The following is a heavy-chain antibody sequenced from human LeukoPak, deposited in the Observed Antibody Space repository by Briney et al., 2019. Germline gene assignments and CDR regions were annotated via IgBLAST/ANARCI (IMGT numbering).Heavy chain of an antibody. D-gene: IGHD6-13*01. J-gene: IGHJ6*02. CDR1: GYTFTSYG. CDR3: ARDRGAAAGTIPLYYYYGMDV. V-gene: IGHV1-18*01. CDR2: ISAYNGNT. Sequence: ASVKVSCKASGYTFTSYGISWVRQAPGQGLEWVGRISAYNGNTNYAQKLQGRVTMTTDTSTSTAYMELRSLRSDDTAVYYCARDRGAAAGTIPLYYYYGMDVWGQGTTVTVSS.